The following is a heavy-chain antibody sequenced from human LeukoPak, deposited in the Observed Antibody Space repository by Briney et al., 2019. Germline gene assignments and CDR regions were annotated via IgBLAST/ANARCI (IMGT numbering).Heavy chain of an antibody. J-gene: IGHJ4*02. D-gene: IGHD5-24*01. V-gene: IGHV4-39*02. CDR1: GGSISSSSYF. CDR3: ARPIHGYNSRFDY. Sequence: SETLSLTCTVSGGSISSSSYFWGWIRQPPGKGLEWIGSIYYSGSTYDNPSLKSRVTISVDTSKNHFSLKLSSVTAADTAVYYCARPIHGYNSRFDYWGQGTLVTVSS. CDR2: IYYSGST.